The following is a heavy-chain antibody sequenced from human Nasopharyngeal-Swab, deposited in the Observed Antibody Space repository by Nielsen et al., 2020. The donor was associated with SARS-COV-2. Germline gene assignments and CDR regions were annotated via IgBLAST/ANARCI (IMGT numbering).Heavy chain of an antibody. CDR1: GGSISSGDYY. Sequence: SCTVSGGSISSGDYYWSWIRQPPGKGLEWIGYIYYSGSTYYNPSLKSRVTISVDTSKNQFSLKLSSVTAADTAVYYCARGPLDYDFWSGYIYWGQGTLVTVSS. CDR3: ARGPLDYDFWSGYIY. J-gene: IGHJ4*02. CDR2: IYYSGST. D-gene: IGHD3-3*01. V-gene: IGHV4-30-4*01.